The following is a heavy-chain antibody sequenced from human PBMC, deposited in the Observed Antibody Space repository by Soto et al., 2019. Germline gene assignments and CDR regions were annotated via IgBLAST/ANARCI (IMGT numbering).Heavy chain of an antibody. Sequence: SETLSLTCTVSGGSISSYYWSWIRQPPGKGLEWIGYIYYSGSTNYNPSLKSRVTISVDTSKNQFSLKLSSVTAADTAVYYCATGTYGDYDYWGQGTLVTVSS. CDR1: GGSISSYY. D-gene: IGHD4-17*01. CDR2: IYYSGST. CDR3: ATGTYGDYDY. V-gene: IGHV4-59*01. J-gene: IGHJ4*02.